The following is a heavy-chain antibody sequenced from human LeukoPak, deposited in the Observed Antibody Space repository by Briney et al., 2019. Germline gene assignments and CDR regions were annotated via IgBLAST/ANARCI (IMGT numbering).Heavy chain of an antibody. J-gene: IGHJ5*02. Sequence: SETLSLTCTVSGGSISTYYWSWIRQPPGKGLEWIGYIYYSGSTNYNPSLKSRVTISVDTSKNQFSLKLSSVTAADTAVYYCARDLRNVLLWFGGEGWFDPWGQGTLVTVSS. CDR1: GGSISTYY. V-gene: IGHV4-59*01. CDR2: IYYSGST. D-gene: IGHD3-10*01. CDR3: ARDLRNVLLWFGGEGWFDP.